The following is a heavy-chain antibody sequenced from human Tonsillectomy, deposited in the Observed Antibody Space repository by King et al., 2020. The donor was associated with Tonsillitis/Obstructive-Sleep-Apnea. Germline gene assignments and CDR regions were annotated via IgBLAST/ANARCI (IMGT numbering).Heavy chain of an antibody. CDR1: GFTFSSYS. CDR2: ISSSRSYI. V-gene: IGHV3-21*01. Sequence: VQLVESGGGLVKPGGSLRLSCAASGFTFSSYSMNWVRQAPGKGLEWVSSISSSRSYIYYADSVKGRFTISRDNAKNSLFLQMNSLRAEDTDVYYCARDAIVLIPAFPYNWFDPWGQGTLVTVSS. J-gene: IGHJ5*02. D-gene: IGHD2-2*01. CDR3: ARDAIVLIPAFPYNWFDP.